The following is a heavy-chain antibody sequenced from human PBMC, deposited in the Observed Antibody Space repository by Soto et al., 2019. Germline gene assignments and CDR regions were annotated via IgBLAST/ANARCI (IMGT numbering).Heavy chain of an antibody. CDR1: GYSISSGYY. CDR3: ARETFGVVIGAYYYGMDV. Sequence: PSETLSLTCAVSGYSISSGYYWGWIRQPPGKGLEWIGSIYHSGSTYYNPSLKSRVTISVDTSKNQFSLKLSSVTAADTAVYYCARETFGVVIGAYYYGMDVWGQGTTVTVSS. D-gene: IGHD3-3*01. J-gene: IGHJ6*02. V-gene: IGHV4-38-2*02. CDR2: IYHSGST.